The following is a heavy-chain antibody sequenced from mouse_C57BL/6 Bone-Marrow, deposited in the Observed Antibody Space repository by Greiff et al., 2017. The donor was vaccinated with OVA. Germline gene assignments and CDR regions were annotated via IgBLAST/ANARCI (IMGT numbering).Heavy chain of an antibody. Sequence: QVQLQQPGAELVRPGSSVKLSCKASGYTFTSYWMHWVKQRPIQGLEWIGNIDPSDSETHYNQKFKDKATLTVDKSSSTAYMQLSSLTSEDSAVYNCARDKANRYHFDYGGKGTTLTVSS. CDR3: ARDKANRYHFDY. CDR2: IDPSDSET. J-gene: IGHJ2*01. V-gene: IGHV1-52*01. D-gene: IGHD3-2*02. CDR1: GYTFTSYW.